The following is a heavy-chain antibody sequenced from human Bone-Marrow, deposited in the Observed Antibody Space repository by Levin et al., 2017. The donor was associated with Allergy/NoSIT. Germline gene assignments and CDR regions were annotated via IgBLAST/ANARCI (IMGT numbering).Heavy chain of an antibody. CDR2: IKYDGSDK. Sequence: PGGSLRLSCAASGFTFSSYWMSWVRQAPGKGLEWVANIKYDGSDKYYMDSVKGRFTISRDNAKNSLYLQVNSLRAEDTAVYYCSRDSAAGWDYWGQGTLVTVSS. J-gene: IGHJ4*02. CDR1: GFTFSSYW. CDR3: SRDSAAGWDY. V-gene: IGHV3-7*03. D-gene: IGHD2-15*01.